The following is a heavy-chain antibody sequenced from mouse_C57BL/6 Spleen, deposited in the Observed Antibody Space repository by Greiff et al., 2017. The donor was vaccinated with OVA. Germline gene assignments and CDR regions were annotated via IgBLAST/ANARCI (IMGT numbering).Heavy chain of an antibody. Sequence: VQLQQSGPVLVKPGASVKMSCKASGYTFTDYYMNWVKQSHGKSLEWIGVINPYNGGTSYNQKFKGKATLTVDKSSSTAYMELNSLTSEDSAVYYCARQRTRAVFAYWGQGTLVTVSA. CDR1: GYTFTDYY. J-gene: IGHJ3*01. V-gene: IGHV1-19*01. CDR2: INPYNGGT. CDR3: ARQRTRAVFAY.